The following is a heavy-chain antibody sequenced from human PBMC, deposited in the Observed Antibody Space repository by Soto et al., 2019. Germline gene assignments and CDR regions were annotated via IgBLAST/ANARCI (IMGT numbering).Heavy chain of an antibody. Sequence: GGSLRLSCTASGFTFGDYAMSWVRQAPGKGLEWVGLIRSKAYGGTTEYAASVKGRFTISRDDSKSIAYLQMNSLKTEDTAVYYCTKPYGDFDPWGQGTLVTVPS. CDR1: GFTFGDYA. CDR2: IRSKAYGGTT. CDR3: TKPYGDFDP. D-gene: IGHD4-17*01. J-gene: IGHJ5*02. V-gene: IGHV3-49*04.